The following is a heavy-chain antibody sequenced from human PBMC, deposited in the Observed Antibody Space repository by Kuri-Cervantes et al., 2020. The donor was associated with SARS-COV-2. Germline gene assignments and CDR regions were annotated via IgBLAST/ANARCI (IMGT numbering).Heavy chain of an antibody. Sequence: GESLKISCAASGLTFSSYGMHWVRQAPGKGLEWVAFIRYDGSNKYYADSVKGRFTISRDNSKNTLYLQMNSLRAEDTAVYYCARTTYGSGSYWDDAFDIWGQGTMVTVSS. CDR1: GLTFSSYG. CDR2: IRYDGSNK. V-gene: IGHV3-30*02. D-gene: IGHD3-10*01. J-gene: IGHJ3*02. CDR3: ARTTYGSGSYWDDAFDI.